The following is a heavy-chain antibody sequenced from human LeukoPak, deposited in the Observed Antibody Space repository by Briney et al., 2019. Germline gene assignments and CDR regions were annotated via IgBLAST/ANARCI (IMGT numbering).Heavy chain of an antibody. V-gene: IGHV3-30*02. J-gene: IGHJ4*02. Sequence: PGGSLRLSCAASGFTFSSYGMHWVRQAPGKGLEWVAFIRYDGSNKYYADSVKGRFTISRDNSRNTLYLQMNSLRAEDTAVYYCAKDARVTTTHFGYWGQGTLVTVSS. CDR3: AKDARVTTTHFGY. CDR2: IRYDGSNK. CDR1: GFTFSSYG. D-gene: IGHD4-17*01.